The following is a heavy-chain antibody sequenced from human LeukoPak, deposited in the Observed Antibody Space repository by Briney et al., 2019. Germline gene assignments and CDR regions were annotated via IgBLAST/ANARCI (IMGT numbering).Heavy chain of an antibody. Sequence: SVKVSCKASGGTFSSYAISWVRQAPGQGLEWMGRIIPIFGTANYAQKFQGRVTITTDESTSTAYMELSSLRSEVTAVYYCARSSIVGATTYSDYWGQGTLVTVSS. V-gene: IGHV1-69*05. CDR2: IIPIFGTA. J-gene: IGHJ4*02. CDR3: ARSSIVGATTYSDY. D-gene: IGHD1-26*01. CDR1: GGTFSSYA.